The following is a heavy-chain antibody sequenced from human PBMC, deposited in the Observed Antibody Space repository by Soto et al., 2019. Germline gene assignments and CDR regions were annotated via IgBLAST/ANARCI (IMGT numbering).Heavy chain of an antibody. CDR3: ARGARGLYYMDV. CDR2: INGDGSST. V-gene: IGHV3-74*01. J-gene: IGHJ6*03. CDR1: GFTFNSYW. Sequence: EVQLVESGGGLVQPGGSLRLSCAASGFTFNSYWMHWVRQAPGKGLVWVSRINGDGSSTNYADSGKGRFTVSRDNAKNTVYLQMNSLRGEDTAVYYCARGARGLYYMDVWGKGTTVTVSS.